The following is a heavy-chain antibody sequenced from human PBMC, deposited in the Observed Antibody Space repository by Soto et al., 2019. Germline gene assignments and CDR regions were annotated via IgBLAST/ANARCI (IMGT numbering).Heavy chain of an antibody. V-gene: IGHV3-11*01. CDR3: ARGYYDFWSGYYISPYGMDV. Sequence: PGGALRISCAVSGFAFHDYYIGWIRQGPGKGLEWVSYISSRGSSIYYADSVKGRFTISRDNAKNSLYLQMNGLRAEDTAVYYCARGYYDFWSGYYISPYGMDVWGQGTTVTVS. CDR1: GFAFHDYY. D-gene: IGHD3-3*01. CDR2: ISSRGSSI. J-gene: IGHJ6*02.